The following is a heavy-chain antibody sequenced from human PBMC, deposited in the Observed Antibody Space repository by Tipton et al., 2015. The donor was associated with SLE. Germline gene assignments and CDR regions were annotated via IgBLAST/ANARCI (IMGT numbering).Heavy chain of an antibody. V-gene: IGHV4-34*01. D-gene: IGHD6-19*01. CDR3: ARGGIAVAGTDY. Sequence: TLSLTCTVSGGSISSYYWSWIRQPPGKGLEWIGEINHSGSTNYNPSLKSRVTISVDTSKNQFSLKLSSVTAADTAVYYCARGGIAVAGTDYWGQGTLVTVSS. CDR2: INHSGST. CDR1: GGSISSYY. J-gene: IGHJ4*02.